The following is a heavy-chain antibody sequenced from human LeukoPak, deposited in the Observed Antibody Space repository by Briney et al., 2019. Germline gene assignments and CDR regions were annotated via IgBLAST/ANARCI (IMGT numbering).Heavy chain of an antibody. Sequence: SETLSLACTVSGGSISSYYWSWIRQPPGKGLEWIGYIYYSGSTNYNPSLKSRVTISVDTSKNLFSLKLNSVTAADTAVYYCARGALLGWFDPWGQGTLVTVSS. CDR1: GGSISSYY. J-gene: IGHJ5*02. V-gene: IGHV4-59*01. D-gene: IGHD2-21*01. CDR3: ARGALLGWFDP. CDR2: IYYSGST.